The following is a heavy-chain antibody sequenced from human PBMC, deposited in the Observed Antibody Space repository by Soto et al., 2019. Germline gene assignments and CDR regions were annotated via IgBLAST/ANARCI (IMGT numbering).Heavy chain of an antibody. V-gene: IGHV3-30-3*01. CDR2: VSHDESHT. D-gene: IGHD5-12*01. CDR3: ARDAPQWRRRGYFDF. CDR1: GFTFNTYT. Sequence: QVHLVESGGGVVQPGRSLRLSCAASGFTFNTYTMHWVRQAPGRGLEWVAIVSHDESHTYYADSVRGRFSISRDNSNNTLYLQMDSLTAADTAVYYCARDAPQWRRRGYFDFWGQGSLVTVSS. J-gene: IGHJ4*02.